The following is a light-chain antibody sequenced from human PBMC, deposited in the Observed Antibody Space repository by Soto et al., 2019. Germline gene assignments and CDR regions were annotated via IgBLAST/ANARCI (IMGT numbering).Light chain of an antibody. CDR2: AAS. CDR3: QQRKSYPIT. J-gene: IGKJ5*01. V-gene: IGKV1-9*01. Sequence: DIQLTQSPSFLSASVGDRVTITCRASQDINTYLAWYQQKPGKAPKLLIFAASTLQNGVPSRFSGSGSATEFTVTITSLQPEDFATYYCQQRKSYPITFGQGTRLEI. CDR1: QDINTY.